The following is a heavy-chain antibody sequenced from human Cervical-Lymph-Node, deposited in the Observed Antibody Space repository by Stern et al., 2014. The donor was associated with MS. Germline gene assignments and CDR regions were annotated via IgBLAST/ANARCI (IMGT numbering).Heavy chain of an antibody. Sequence: QVQLVQSGPGLVKPSQTLSLTCSVSGGSINSGNRYWSWIRQPAGKGLEWIGRVYTNGATNYNPSFKSRVTISIDTSKKQFFLNMRSVTAADTAVYYCARDPPRGYNYDDIDVWGPGTTVIVSS. V-gene: IGHV4-61*02. CDR1: GGSINSGNRY. J-gene: IGHJ6*02. D-gene: IGHD3-10*01. CDR3: ARDPPRGYNYDDIDV. CDR2: VYTNGAT.